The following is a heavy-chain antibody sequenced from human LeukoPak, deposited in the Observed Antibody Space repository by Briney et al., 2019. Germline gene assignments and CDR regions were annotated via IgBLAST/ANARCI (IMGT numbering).Heavy chain of an antibody. V-gene: IGHV3-7*01. D-gene: IGHD3-10*01. CDR1: GFSFSTYW. CDR3: ARVSSKTTVRGLITKKNYYYYYMDV. J-gene: IGHJ6*03. Sequence: GGSLRLSCAASGFSFSTYWMSWVRQAPWRGLEWVANIKPHGSEKYYVDSVKGRFTISRDNAKNSLYLQMNSLRAEDTAVYYCARVSSKTTVRGLITKKNYYYYYMDVWGKGTTVTISS. CDR2: IKPHGSEK.